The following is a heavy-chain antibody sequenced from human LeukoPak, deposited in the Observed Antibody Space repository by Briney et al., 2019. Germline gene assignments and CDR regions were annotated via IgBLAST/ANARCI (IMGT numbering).Heavy chain of an antibody. CDR1: GGSISSGGYY. Sequence: SETLSLTCTVSGGSISSGGYYWSWIRQPPGKGLEWIALINYSGRTFYNPSLRSRVTISVDMSKNQFSLNLNSVTAADTAVYYCARRRKDLNWFDPWGQGTLVTVSS. CDR2: INYSGRT. CDR3: ARRRKDLNWFDP. J-gene: IGHJ5*02. V-gene: IGHV4-39*01.